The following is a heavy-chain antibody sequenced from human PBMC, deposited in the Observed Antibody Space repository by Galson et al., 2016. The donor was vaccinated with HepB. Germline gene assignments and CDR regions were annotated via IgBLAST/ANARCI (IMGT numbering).Heavy chain of an antibody. CDR3: ARALGGNTPRFDY. CDR2: IYYNGNT. D-gene: IGHD4-23*01. Sequence: SETLSLTCAVSGGSATSDSYSWSWIRQPPGKGLEWIGYIYYNGNTKYNPSLKSRVSISVDTSKNQFSLKLRSVTAADTAVYYCARALGGNTPRFDYWGQGTLVTVSS. J-gene: IGHJ4*02. V-gene: IGHV4-61*01. CDR1: GGSATSDSYS.